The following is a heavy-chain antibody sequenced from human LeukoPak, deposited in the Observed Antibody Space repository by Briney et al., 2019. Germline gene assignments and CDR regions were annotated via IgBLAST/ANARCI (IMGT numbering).Heavy chain of an antibody. CDR1: GYTFTGYY. Sequence: GASVKVSCKASGYTFTGYYMHWVRQAPGQGLEWMGWINPNSGGTNYAQKFQGRVAMTRDTSISTAYMELSRLRSDDTAVYYCATNTVDIVATIFDYWGQGTLVTVSS. D-gene: IGHD5-12*01. CDR2: INPNSGGT. J-gene: IGHJ4*02. CDR3: ATNTVDIVATIFDY. V-gene: IGHV1-2*02.